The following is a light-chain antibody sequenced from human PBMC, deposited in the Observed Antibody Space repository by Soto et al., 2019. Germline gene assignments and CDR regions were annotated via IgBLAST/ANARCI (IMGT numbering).Light chain of an antibody. V-gene: IGKV1-5*01. J-gene: IGKJ4*01. CDR1: QSISRS. Sequence: DIQMTQSPSTLSASVGDRVTIACRASQSISRSLAWYQHQPGKAPKLLIYDVSSLESGVPSRFSGFGSGTEFTLYISSLQPEDVETYYCQTCSSDPLTFGAGTKVDIX. CDR3: QTCSSDPLT. CDR2: DVS.